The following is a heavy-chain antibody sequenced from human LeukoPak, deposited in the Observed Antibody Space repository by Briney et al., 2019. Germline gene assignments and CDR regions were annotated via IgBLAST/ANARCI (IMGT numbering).Heavy chain of an antibody. D-gene: IGHD2-2*01. CDR3: ARANFLYCSSTTCLFDY. CDR2: NNPNSGDT. J-gene: IGHJ4*02. CDR1: GYTFTDYY. V-gene: IGHV1-2*02. Sequence: GASVKVSCTASGYTFTDYYMHWVRQAPGQGFEWMGWNNPNSGDTNYAQKFQGRVTMTRDTSISTAHMELSRLRSDDTAVYYCARANFLYCSSTTCLFDYWGQGTLVIVSS.